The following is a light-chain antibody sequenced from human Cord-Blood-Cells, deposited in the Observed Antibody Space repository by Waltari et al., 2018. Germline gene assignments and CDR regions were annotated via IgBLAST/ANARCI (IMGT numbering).Light chain of an antibody. CDR3: QSYDSSLRV. CDR2: GNS. CDR1: SSNIGAGYD. V-gene: IGLV1-40*01. Sequence: QSVLTQPPSVSGAPGQRVPISCTGSSSNIGAGYDVHWYQQLPGTAPKLLIYGNSTRPSGVPDRFAGSKSGTSASLAITGLQAEDEADYYCQSYDSSLRVFGGGTKLTVL. J-gene: IGLJ3*02.